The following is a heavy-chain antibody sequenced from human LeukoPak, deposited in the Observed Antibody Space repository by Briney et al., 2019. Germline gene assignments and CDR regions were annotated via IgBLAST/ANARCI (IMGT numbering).Heavy chain of an antibody. D-gene: IGHD3-3*01. CDR3: ARGYDSGYFDY. CDR2: IIPIFSTA. CDR1: GGTFSSYA. V-gene: IGHV1-69*13. J-gene: IGHJ4*02. Sequence: ASVKVSCKASGGTFSSYAISWVRQAPGQGLEWMGGIIPIFSTANYAQKFQGRVMITADESTSTAYMELSSLRSEDTAVYYCARGYDSGYFDYWGQGTLVTVSS.